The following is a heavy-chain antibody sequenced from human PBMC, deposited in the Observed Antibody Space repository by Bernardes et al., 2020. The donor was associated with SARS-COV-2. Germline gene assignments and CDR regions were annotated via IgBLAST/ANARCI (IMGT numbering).Heavy chain of an antibody. J-gene: IGHJ6*02. D-gene: IGHD3-9*01. Sequence: GGSLRLSCVASGFTFSSYGMSWVRQAPGKGLEWVSAISGSGGSTYYADSVKGRFTISRDNSKNTLYLQMNSLRAEDTAVYYCAKGLVTNYYYYYGMDVWGQGTTVTVSS. CDR2: ISGSGGST. CDR1: GFTFSSYG. CDR3: AKGLVTNYYYYYGMDV. V-gene: IGHV3-23*01.